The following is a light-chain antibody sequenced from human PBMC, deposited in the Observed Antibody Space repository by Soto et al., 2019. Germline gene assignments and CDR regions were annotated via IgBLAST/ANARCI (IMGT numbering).Light chain of an antibody. CDR3: SSHSSSSDHVV. J-gene: IGLJ3*02. Sequence: QSVLTQPASVSGSPGQSVTISCTGTSSDVGGHNYVSWYQQHPGKAPKLIINEVSHRPSGVSNRFSGSKSGNTASLTISGLQAEDEADFYCSSHSSSSDHVVFGGGTQLTVL. V-gene: IGLV2-14*01. CDR1: SSDVGGHNY. CDR2: EVS.